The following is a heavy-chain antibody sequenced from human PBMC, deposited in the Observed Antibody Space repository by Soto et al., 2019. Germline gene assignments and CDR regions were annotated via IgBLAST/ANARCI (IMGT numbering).Heavy chain of an antibody. CDR3: AREFPISSGSSLGFDF. V-gene: IGHV4-59*01. D-gene: IGHD6-19*01. CDR1: GGSITSYY. Sequence: PSETLSLTCTVSGGSITSYYWSWIRQPPGKGLEWIGYIYYSGSTKYNPSLKSRVTISVDTSKNQFSLKLSSVTAADTAVYYCAREFPISSGSSLGFDFWGQGTLVTVSS. J-gene: IGHJ4*02. CDR2: IYYSGST.